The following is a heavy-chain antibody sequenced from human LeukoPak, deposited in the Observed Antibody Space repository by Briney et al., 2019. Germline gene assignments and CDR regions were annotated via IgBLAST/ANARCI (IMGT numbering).Heavy chain of an antibody. CDR2: INYDGTST. D-gene: IGHD4-17*01. J-gene: IGHJ4*02. V-gene: IGHV3-74*01. CDR3: AREANTVFDY. Sequence: GGSLRLSCVASGFTFGSYWMHWVRQAPGKGPVWVSRINYDGTSTTYADSVKGRFTVSRDNGKKTVSLQINSLRPDDTAVYYCAREANTVFDYWGQGTLVTVSS. CDR1: GFTFGSYW.